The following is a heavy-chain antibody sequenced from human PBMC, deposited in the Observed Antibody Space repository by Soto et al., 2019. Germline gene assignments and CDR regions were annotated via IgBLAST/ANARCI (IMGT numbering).Heavy chain of an antibody. J-gene: IGHJ4*02. D-gene: IGHD2-8*01. CDR1: GFTFSSHE. CDR3: ARGGVY. CDR2: IXXSXXTT. Sequence: GGSLRPSCAASGFTFSSHEMNWVRQAPGXGLXXIXXIXXSXXTTYYADSVRGRFIVSRDNAQESLFLQMNSLRVEDTAIYYCARGGVYWGQGTLVTVSS. V-gene: IGHV3-48*03.